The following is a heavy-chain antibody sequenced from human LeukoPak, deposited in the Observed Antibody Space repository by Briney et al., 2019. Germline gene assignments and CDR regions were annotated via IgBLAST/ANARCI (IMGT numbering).Heavy chain of an antibody. CDR3: TTDLGTYYHGSQRLIPIDY. CDR2: IKSKTDGETT. Sequence: GGSLRLSRVDSGFTFTNAWMSWVRQAPGKGLEWIGRIKSKTDGETTNYAERVRGRFTISRDDSKSAVYLQMNSLKIEDTAVYYCTTDLGTYYHGSQRLIPIDYWGQGTLVTVSS. CDR1: GFTFTNAW. V-gene: IGHV3-15*01. D-gene: IGHD3-10*01. J-gene: IGHJ4*02.